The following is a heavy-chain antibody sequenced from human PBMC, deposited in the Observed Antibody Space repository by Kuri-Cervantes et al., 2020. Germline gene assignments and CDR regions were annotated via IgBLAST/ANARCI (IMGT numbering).Heavy chain of an antibody. V-gene: IGHV7-4-1*02. CDR3: ARHSSSWNNWFDP. D-gene: IGHD6-13*01. CDR1: GYTFTSYY. J-gene: IGHJ5*02. CDR2: INTNTGNP. Sequence: ASVKVSCKASGYTFTSYYMYWVRQAPGQGLEWMGWINTNTGNPTYAQDFTGRFVFSLDTSVSTAYLQISSLKAEDTAVYFCARHSSSWNNWFDPWGQGTLVTVSS.